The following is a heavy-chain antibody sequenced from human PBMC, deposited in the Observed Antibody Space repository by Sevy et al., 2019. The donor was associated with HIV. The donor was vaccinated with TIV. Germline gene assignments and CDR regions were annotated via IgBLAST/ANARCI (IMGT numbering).Heavy chain of an antibody. CDR2: IYYSGST. J-gene: IGHJ4*02. Sequence: GSLSLTCTVSGGSISNYFWSWIRQPPGKGLEWIGYIYYSGSTNYNPSLKSRVTISVDTSKNQFSLKLSSVTAADTAVYYCARESIGAVGDFDYWGQGTLVTVSS. V-gene: IGHV4-59*12. CDR1: GGSISNYF. D-gene: IGHD6-13*01. CDR3: ARESIGAVGDFDY.